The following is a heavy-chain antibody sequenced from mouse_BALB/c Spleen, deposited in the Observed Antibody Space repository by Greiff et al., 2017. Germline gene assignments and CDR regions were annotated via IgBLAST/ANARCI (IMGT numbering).Heavy chain of an antibody. V-gene: IGHV1-82*01. Sequence: QVQLQQSGTELVKPGASVKISCKASGYAFSSSWMNWVKQRPGQGLEWIGRIYPGDGDTNYNGKFKGKATLTADKSSSTAYMQLSSLTSVDSAVYFCARGYYGSSYLVLAYWGQGTLVTVSA. CDR2: IYPGDGDT. CDR3: ARGYYGSSYLVLAY. CDR1: GYAFSSSW. J-gene: IGHJ3*01. D-gene: IGHD1-1*01.